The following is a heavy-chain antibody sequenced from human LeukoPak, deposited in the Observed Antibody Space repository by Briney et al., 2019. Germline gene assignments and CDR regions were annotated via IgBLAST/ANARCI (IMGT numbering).Heavy chain of an antibody. V-gene: IGHV3-23*01. CDR2: ISISGDTT. J-gene: IGHJ4*02. D-gene: IGHD4-17*01. CDR1: GFTFSSHA. CDR3: ANEIRPNDY. Sequence: GGSLRLSCGASGFTFSSHAMTWVRQAPGKGLEWVSAISISGDTTYYSDAVKGRFTISRDNSKNTVYLQMNSLRAEDTAVYYCANEIRPNDYWGQGTLVTVSS.